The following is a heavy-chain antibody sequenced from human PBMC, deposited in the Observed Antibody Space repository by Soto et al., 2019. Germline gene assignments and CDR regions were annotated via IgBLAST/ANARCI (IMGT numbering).Heavy chain of an antibody. J-gene: IGHJ4*02. Sequence: QVQLQESGPGLVKPSQTLSLTCTVSGGSISSGGYYWSWIRQHPGKGLAWIGDIYSSGSTYYNPSLKSRVTISVDPSKNQFYLHLSSVNAADTAVYYCARWDLARVNRYFDYWGQGTLVTVSS. CDR2: IYSSGST. V-gene: IGHV4-31*03. D-gene: IGHD1-26*01. CDR1: GGSISSGGYY. CDR3: ARWDLARVNRYFDY.